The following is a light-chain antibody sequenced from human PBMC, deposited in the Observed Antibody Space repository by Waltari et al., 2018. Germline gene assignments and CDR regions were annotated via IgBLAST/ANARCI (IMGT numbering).Light chain of an antibody. V-gene: IGLV1-40*01. CDR1: GSNIRAGYD. J-gene: IGLJ3*02. Sequence: QSVLTQPPSVSGATGQRVTISCTGSGSNIRAGYDVHCYQQLPRAAPKLLIYGSTSRPLGVPDRFFGSTSGTSASLAITGLQAEDEADYYCQSYDTSLSVVFGGGTKLTVL. CDR3: QSYDTSLSVV. CDR2: GST.